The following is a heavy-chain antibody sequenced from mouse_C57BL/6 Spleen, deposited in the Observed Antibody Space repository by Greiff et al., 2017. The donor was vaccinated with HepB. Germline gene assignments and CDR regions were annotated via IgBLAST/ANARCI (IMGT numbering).Heavy chain of an antibody. CDR3: ARRGIYYGNYGFAY. Sequence: VQLQQSGPELVKPGASVKISCKASGYTFTDYYMNWVKQSHGKSLEWIGDINPNNGGTSYNQKFKGKATLTVDKSPSTAYMELRSLTSEDSAVYYCARRGIYYGNYGFAYWGQGTLVTVSA. CDR2: INPNNGGT. CDR1: GYTFTDYY. V-gene: IGHV1-26*01. D-gene: IGHD2-1*01. J-gene: IGHJ3*01.